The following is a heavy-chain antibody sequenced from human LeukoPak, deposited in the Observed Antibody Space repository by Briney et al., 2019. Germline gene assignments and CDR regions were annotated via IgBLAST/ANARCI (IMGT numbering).Heavy chain of an antibody. V-gene: IGHV3-43D*03. Sequence: QAGGSLRLSCAASGFTFSSYGMNWVRQAPGKGLEWVSLISWDGGSTYYADSVKGRFTISRDNSKNSLYLQMNSLRAEDTALYYCAKDRSYNWNAGNYFDYWGQGTLVTVSS. CDR2: ISWDGGST. CDR1: GFTFSSYG. J-gene: IGHJ4*02. D-gene: IGHD1-20*01. CDR3: AKDRSYNWNAGNYFDY.